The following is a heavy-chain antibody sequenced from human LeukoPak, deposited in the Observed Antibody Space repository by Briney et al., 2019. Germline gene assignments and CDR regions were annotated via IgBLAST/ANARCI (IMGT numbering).Heavy chain of an antibody. D-gene: IGHD2-21*02. CDR3: ASGYCGGACQLGGVDM. J-gene: IGHJ3*02. CDR2: IYYSGTT. CDR1: GGSFSGYY. Sequence: PSETLSLTCAVYGGSFSGYYWSWIRQPPGKGLEWIGTIYYSGTTYYNPSLKSRVIISVDTSKNQFSLRLSSATAADTAVYYCASGYCGGACQLGGVDMWGQGTMVTVSS. V-gene: IGHV4-34*01.